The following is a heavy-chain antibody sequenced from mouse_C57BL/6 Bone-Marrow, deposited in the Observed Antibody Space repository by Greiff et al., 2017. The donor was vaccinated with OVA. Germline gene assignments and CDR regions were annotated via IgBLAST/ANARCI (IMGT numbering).Heavy chain of an antibody. V-gene: IGHV1-53*01. CDR2: INPSNGGT. CDR3: ARECVNYAMDY. J-gene: IGHJ4*01. Sequence: QVQLKESGTELVKPGASVKLSCKASGYTFTSYWMHWVKQRPGQGLEWIGNINPSNGGTNYNEKFKSKATLTVDKSSSTAYMQLSSLTSEDSAVYYCARECVNYAMDYWGQGTSVTVSS. CDR1: GYTFTSYW.